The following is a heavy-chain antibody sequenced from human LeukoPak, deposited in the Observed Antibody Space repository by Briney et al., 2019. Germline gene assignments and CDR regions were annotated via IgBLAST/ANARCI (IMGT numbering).Heavy chain of an antibody. CDR1: GGSINNGGYY. CDR3: ATPPLYDSWRRYTHFDH. CDR2: MYYSGSS. Sequence: SQTLSLTCTVSGGSINNGGYYWSWIRQHGGKGLEWIGYMYYSGSSYYHLSLRSRVTISVDTSEKHFSVKLGSATAADTPVHYCATPPLYDSWRRYTHFDHWGQGPLVPLPS. J-gene: IGHJ4*02. D-gene: IGHD3-3*01. V-gene: IGHV4-31*03.